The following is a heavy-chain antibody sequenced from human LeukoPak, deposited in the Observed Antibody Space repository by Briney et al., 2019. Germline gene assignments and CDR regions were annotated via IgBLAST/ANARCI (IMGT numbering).Heavy chain of an antibody. V-gene: IGHV1-18*01. Sequence: GASVKVSCKASVYTFTSYGISWVRQAPGQGLEWMGWISAYNGDTNYAQKLQGRVTMTTDTSTSTAYMELRSLRSDDTAVYYCARAPAGYSSSWYIYWGQGTLVTVSS. CDR2: ISAYNGDT. J-gene: IGHJ4*02. D-gene: IGHD6-13*01. CDR1: VYTFTSYG. CDR3: ARAPAGYSSSWYIY.